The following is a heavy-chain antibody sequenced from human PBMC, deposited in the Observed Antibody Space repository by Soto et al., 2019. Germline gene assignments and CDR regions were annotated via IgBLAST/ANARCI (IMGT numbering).Heavy chain of an antibody. CDR1: GGSFSGYY. CDR2: INHSGST. D-gene: IGHD6-13*01. J-gene: IGHJ6*03. CDR3: ARGVIAAAGTRLGYYYYYMDV. Sequence: QVQLQQWGAGLLKPSETLSLTCAVYGGSFSGYYWSWIRQPPGKGLEWIGEINHSGSTNYNPSLMRRVTIPVDTSKNQFSLMLSSVTAADTAVYYCARGVIAAAGTRLGYYYYYMDVWGKGTTVTVSS. V-gene: IGHV4-34*01.